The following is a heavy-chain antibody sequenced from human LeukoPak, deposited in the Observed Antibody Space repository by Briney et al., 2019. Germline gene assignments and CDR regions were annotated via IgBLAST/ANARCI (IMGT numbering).Heavy chain of an antibody. Sequence: PSETLSLTCTVSGYSISSGYYWGWMRQPPGKGLEWIESIHHSGSTYYNPPLKSRVTMSIDTSKNQFSLKLSSVTAADTAVYYCARTKGGIAAADAYFDYWGQGTLVTVSS. V-gene: IGHV4-38-2*02. CDR3: ARTKGGIAAADAYFDY. J-gene: IGHJ4*02. CDR1: GYSISSGYY. D-gene: IGHD6-13*01. CDR2: IHHSGST.